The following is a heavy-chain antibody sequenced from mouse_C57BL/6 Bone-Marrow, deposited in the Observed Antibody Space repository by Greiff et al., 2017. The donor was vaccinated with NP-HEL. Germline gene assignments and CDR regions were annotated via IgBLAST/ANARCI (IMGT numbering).Heavy chain of an antibody. D-gene: IGHD4-1*01. Sequence: EVQLVESGGDLVKPGGSLKLSCAASGFTFSSYGMSWVRQTPDKRLEWVATISSGGSYTYYPDSVKGRFTISRDNAKNTLYLQMSSLKSEDTAMYYCARQNWDVFDYWGQGTTLTVSS. J-gene: IGHJ2*01. CDR3: ARQNWDVFDY. CDR1: GFTFSSYG. V-gene: IGHV5-6*01. CDR2: ISSGGSYT.